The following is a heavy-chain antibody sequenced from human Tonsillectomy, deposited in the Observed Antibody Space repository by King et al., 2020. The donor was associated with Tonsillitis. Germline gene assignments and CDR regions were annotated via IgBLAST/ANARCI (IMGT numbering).Heavy chain of an antibody. Sequence: VQLVESGGGLVQPGGSLRLSCAASGFTFSSYWMHWVRQAPGKGRVWVSRIKSDGSSTSYADFVKGRFTISRDNAKNTLDLQMNSLRAEDTAVYFCTRVRTVGFDAFDIWAKGQWSPSLQ. CDR2: IKSDGSST. V-gene: IGHV3-74*01. CDR3: TRVRTVGFDAFDI. CDR1: GFTFSSYW. J-gene: IGHJ3*02. D-gene: IGHD1/OR15-1a*01.